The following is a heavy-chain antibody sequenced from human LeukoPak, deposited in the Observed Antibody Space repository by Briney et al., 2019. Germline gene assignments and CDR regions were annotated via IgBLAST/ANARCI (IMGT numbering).Heavy chain of an antibody. CDR3: ATGGSIAASPFDY. Sequence: GGSLRLSCAASGFTFSSYWMHWVRHAPGKGLVWVSRINSDGSSTIYADSVKGRFTISRDNAKNTLYLQMNSLRAEDTAVYYCATGGSIAASPFDYWGQGTLVTVSS. CDR1: GFTFSSYW. CDR2: INSDGSST. D-gene: IGHD6-13*01. V-gene: IGHV3-74*01. J-gene: IGHJ4*02.